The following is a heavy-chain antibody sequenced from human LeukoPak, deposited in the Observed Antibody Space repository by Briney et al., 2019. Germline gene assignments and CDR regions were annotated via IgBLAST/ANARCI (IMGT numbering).Heavy chain of an antibody. CDR3: AREAPTMTGGIDC. J-gene: IGHJ4*02. D-gene: IGHD4-17*01. CDR2: IYASGNT. Sequence: SETLSLTCNVSGDSISSHYWSWIRQPAGKGLEWIGHIYASGNTNYNLSLKSRVTMSLDPSKNQFSLRLTSVTAADTAVYYCAREAPTMTGGIDCWGQGTLVTVSS. CDR1: GDSISSHY. V-gene: IGHV4-4*07.